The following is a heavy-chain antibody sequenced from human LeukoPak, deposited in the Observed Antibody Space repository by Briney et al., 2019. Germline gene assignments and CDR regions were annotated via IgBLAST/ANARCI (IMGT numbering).Heavy chain of an antibody. CDR1: GFTFSSYS. V-gene: IGHV3-21*01. D-gene: IGHD4-17*01. CDR2: ISSSSSYI. Sequence: GGSLRLSCAASGFTFSSYSMNWVRQAPGKGLEWVSSISSSSSYIYYADSVKGRFTISRDNSKNTLYLQMNSLRAEDAAVYYCARDFNGPFDYWGQGTLVTVSS. J-gene: IGHJ4*02. CDR3: ARDFNGPFDY.